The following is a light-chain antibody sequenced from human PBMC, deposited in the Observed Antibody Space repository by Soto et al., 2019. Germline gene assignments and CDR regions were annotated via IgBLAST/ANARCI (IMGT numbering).Light chain of an antibody. CDR1: QSISSY. CDR2: AAS. Sequence: QLSQEACSRARALRERVTISCRKSQSISSYLNWYQQKPGKAPKLLIYAASSLQSGFPSRFSGSGSGTDFTLTISSLQPEDFATYYCQQSYSTPPTFGQGTKVDIK. J-gene: IGKJ1*01. V-gene: IGKV1-39*01. CDR3: QQSYSTPPT.